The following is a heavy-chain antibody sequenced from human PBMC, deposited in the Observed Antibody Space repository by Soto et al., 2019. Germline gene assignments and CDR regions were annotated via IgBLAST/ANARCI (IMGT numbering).Heavy chain of an antibody. J-gene: IGHJ4*02. CDR3: ARHTNGYNPLDY. D-gene: IGHD5-12*01. Sequence: GESLKISCEGSGYTFSTYWIGWVRQIPGGGLEWMGIIHPGNSDARYSPSFQGQVTISADTSINTAYLQWRSLKASDTAFYYCARHTNGYNPLDYWGQGTLVTVSS. CDR1: GYTFSTYW. CDR2: IHPGNSDA. V-gene: IGHV5-51*01.